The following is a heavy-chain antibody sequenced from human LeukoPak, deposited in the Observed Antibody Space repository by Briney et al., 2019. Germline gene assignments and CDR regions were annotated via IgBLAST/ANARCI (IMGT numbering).Heavy chain of an antibody. CDR1: GFTFSSYA. CDR2: ISGSGGST. J-gene: IGHJ3*02. CDR3: AKDQQWLVDFDI. D-gene: IGHD6-19*01. V-gene: IGHV3-23*01. Sequence: GGSLRLSCAASGFTFSSYAMSWVRQAPGKGLEWVSTISGSGGSTYYADSVKGRFTISRDNSKNTLYLQMNSLRAEDTAVYYCAKDQQWLVDFDIWGQGTMVTVSS.